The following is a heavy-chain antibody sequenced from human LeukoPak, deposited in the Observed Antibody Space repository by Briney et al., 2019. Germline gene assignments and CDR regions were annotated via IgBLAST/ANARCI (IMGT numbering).Heavy chain of an antibody. D-gene: IGHD1-26*01. V-gene: IGHV3-11*04. CDR2: ISSSGSTI. CDR1: GFTFSDYY. J-gene: IGHJ3*02. Sequence: GGSLRLSCAASGFTFSDYYMSWIRQAPGKGLEWVSYISSSGSTIYYADSVKGRFTISRDNSKNTLYLQMNSLRAEDTAVYYCARDGSWELHDAFDIWGQGTMVTVSS. CDR3: ARDGSWELHDAFDI.